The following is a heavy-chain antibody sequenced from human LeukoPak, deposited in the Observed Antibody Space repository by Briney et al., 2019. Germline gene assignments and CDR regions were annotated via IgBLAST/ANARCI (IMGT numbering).Heavy chain of an antibody. CDR3: ARAAAINLSDY. D-gene: IGHD2-2*02. Sequence: PSQTLSLTYTVSGDSISSGGYSWSWIRQPAGKGLDWIGRIYTSGSTDYNPSLKSRVTISVDTSKNEFSLKLSSVTAADTAVYYCARAAAINLSDYWGQGTLVTVSS. J-gene: IGHJ4*02. CDR2: IYTSGST. V-gene: IGHV4-61*02. CDR1: GDSISSGGYS.